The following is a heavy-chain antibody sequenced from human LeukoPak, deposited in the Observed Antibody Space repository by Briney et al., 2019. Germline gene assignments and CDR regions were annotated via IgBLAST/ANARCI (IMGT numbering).Heavy chain of an antibody. CDR2: IYANGNT. CDR3: TGSSSGY. CDR1: GFTFSSYW. V-gene: IGHV3-53*01. D-gene: IGHD3-10*01. J-gene: IGHJ4*02. Sequence: GGSLRLSCAASGFTFSSYWMSWVRQAPGKGLEWVSVIYANGNTYYADSMQGRLTISRDKSKNTVFLQMNSLKTEDTAMYYCTGSSSGYWGQGTLVTVSS.